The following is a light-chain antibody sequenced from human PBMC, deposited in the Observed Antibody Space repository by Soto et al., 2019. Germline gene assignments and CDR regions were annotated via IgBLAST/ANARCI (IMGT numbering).Light chain of an antibody. CDR2: EAS. J-gene: IGKJ2*01. Sequence: EIVLTQSPATLSLSPGERATLSCRAGQSVNSYLAWYQQKPGQPPRLLIYEASKRATGIPARISGSGSGTAFTLTISSLEPEDFAVYYCQQRYNWPPMYTFGQGTKLEIK. CDR1: QSVNSY. V-gene: IGKV3-11*01. CDR3: QQRYNWPPMYT.